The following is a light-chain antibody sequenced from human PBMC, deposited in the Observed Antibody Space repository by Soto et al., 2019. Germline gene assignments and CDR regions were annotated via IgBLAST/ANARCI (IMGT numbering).Light chain of an antibody. CDR1: QSVSSSY. CDR3: QQCDISACS. Sequence: EIVLTQSPGTLSLSPGERATLSCRASQSVSSSYLAWYQQKPAQAPRLLIYGTSSRATGIPDRFSASGSGTDFTLTISRLEHEDFAVYYCQQCDISACSFGQGTKVEIK. CDR2: GTS. J-gene: IGKJ2*02. V-gene: IGKV3-20*01.